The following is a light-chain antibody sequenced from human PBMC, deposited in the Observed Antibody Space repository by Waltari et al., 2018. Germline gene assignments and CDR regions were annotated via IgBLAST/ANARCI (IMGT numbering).Light chain of an antibody. CDR3: SAYTSTTTVI. CDR1: SSDVGGYDY. V-gene: IGLV2-14*03. J-gene: IGLJ2*01. Sequence: QSALTQPASVSGSPGQSITISCTGTSSDVGGYDYVLWYQQRPGRAPKVMIYDVSNRPSGVANRFSGSKVGNTASLAISVLQAEEEADDYCSAYTSTTTVIFGGGTKLTVL. CDR2: DVS.